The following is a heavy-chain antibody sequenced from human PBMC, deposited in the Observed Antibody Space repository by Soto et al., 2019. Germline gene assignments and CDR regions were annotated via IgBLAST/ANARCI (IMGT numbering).Heavy chain of an antibody. CDR2: INPKSGGT. J-gene: IGHJ6*02. D-gene: IGHD2-8*01. V-gene: IGHV1-2*04. Sequence: ASVKVSCKASGYSFTDYHIHRVLQAPGQGLEWLGRINPKSGGTSTAQKFQGWVTMTTDTSISTASMELTRLTSDDTAIYYCARGDSTDCSNGVCSFFYNHDMDVWGQGTTVTVSS. CDR3: ARGDSTDCSNGVCSFFYNHDMDV. CDR1: GYSFTDYH.